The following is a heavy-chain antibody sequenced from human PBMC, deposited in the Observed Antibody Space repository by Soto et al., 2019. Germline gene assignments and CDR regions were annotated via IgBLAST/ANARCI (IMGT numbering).Heavy chain of an antibody. D-gene: IGHD5-12*01. CDR2: INAGNGNT. CDR1: GYTFTSYA. Sequence: GASVKVSCKASGYTFTSYAMHWVRQAPGQRLEWMGWINAGNGNTKYSQKFQGRVTITRDTSASTAYMELSSLRSEDTAVYYRAKRAQIYDPGYYFDFWGQGTPVTVSS. J-gene: IGHJ4*02. CDR3: AKRAQIYDPGYYFDF. V-gene: IGHV1-3*01.